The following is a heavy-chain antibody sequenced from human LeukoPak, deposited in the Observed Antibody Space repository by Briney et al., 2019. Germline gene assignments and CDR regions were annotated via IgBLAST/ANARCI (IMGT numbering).Heavy chain of an antibody. CDR3: VTDANRILGARGTGY. D-gene: IGHD1-26*01. J-gene: IGHJ4*02. V-gene: IGHV3-15*07. CDR2: IKNKHEHQAT. CDR1: GFDFSGAY. Sequence: GGSLRLSCAASGFDFSGAYMNWVRQAPGKGLEWVGLIKNKHEHQATDYAAPVRERFIITRDDSSSTLFLQMNSLKTEDLAVYYCVTDANRILGARGTGYWGQGILVTVSS.